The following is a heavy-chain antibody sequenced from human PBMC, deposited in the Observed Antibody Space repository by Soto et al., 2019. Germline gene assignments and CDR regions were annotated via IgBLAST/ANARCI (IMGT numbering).Heavy chain of an antibody. J-gene: IGHJ3*02. D-gene: IGHD1-1*01. V-gene: IGHV3-64*01. Sequence: GGSLRLSCAASGFTFSSYAMHWVRQAPGKGLEFVSAVSSNGGSTYYASSVKGRFTVSRDNSKNTLFLQMGSLRPEDMAVYFCARGRTGTNYDAFDIWGLGTMVTVAS. CDR1: GFTFSSYA. CDR2: VSSNGGST. CDR3: ARGRTGTNYDAFDI.